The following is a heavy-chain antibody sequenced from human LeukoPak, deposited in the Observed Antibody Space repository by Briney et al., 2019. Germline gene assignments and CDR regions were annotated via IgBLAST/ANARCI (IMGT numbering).Heavy chain of an antibody. J-gene: IGHJ5*02. CDR3: ARGGYYDFWSGYEYNWFDP. CDR2: IYHSGST. V-gene: IGHV4-38-2*01. D-gene: IGHD3-3*01. Sequence: PSETLSLTCAVSGYSISSGYYWGWIRPPPGKGLEWIGSIYHSGSTHYNPSLKSRVTISVDTSKNQFSLKLSSVTAADTAVYYCARGGYYDFWSGYEYNWFDPWGQGTLVTVSS. CDR1: GYSISSGYY.